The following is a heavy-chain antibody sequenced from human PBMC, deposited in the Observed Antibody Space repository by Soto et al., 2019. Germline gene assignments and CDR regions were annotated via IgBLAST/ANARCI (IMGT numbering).Heavy chain of an antibody. J-gene: IGHJ4*02. D-gene: IGHD1-1*01. CDR2: INPDSGGT. CDR3: AGNWNDGDDYFDY. V-gene: IGHV1-2*02. Sequence: ASVKVSCKXSGYTFTVYYLHWVRQAPGQGPEWMGWINPDSGGTSYAQKFQDRVTMTRDTSINTVYMELSRLRSDDKALYHCAGNWNDGDDYFDYWGPGTLVTVSS. CDR1: GYTFTVYY.